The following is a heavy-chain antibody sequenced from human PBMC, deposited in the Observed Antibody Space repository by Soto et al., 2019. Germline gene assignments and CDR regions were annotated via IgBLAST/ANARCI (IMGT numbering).Heavy chain of an antibody. CDR2: IHYTWTT. D-gene: IGHD3-3*02. CDR1: DCCITRHVDY. Sequence: PSETLWRTCTFSDCCITRHVDYWCFIRQSPWAEMQWIGTIHYTWTTSYNPSLQVRATIAIDGYKNQMFLKLISVTSADTAAYYCARVLGEKGTQHFVGLEYWGQGTEVSVSS. V-gene: IGHV4-39*01. CDR3: ARVLGEKGTQHFVGLEY. J-gene: IGHJ4*02.